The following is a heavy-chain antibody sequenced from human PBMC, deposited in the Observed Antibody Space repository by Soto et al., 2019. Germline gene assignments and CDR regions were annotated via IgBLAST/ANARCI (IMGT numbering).Heavy chain of an antibody. CDR3: ARDPAMANCSSTSCPGFDY. Sequence: ASVKVSCKASGYTFTGYYMHWVRQAPGQGLEWMGWINPNSGGTNYAQKFQGWVTMTRDTSISTAYMELSRLRSDDTAVYYCARDPAMANCSSTSCPGFDYWGQGTLVTVSS. V-gene: IGHV1-2*04. CDR2: INPNSGGT. D-gene: IGHD2-2*01. J-gene: IGHJ4*02. CDR1: GYTFTGYY.